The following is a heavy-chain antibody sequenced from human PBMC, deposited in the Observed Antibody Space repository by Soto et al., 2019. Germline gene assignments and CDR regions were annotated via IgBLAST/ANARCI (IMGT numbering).Heavy chain of an antibody. CDR2: ISSTYI. V-gene: IGHV3-21*01. J-gene: IGHJ3*02. CDR3: ARALSPTAAFDI. D-gene: IGHD6-25*01. CDR1: GFTFSYYT. Sequence: PGGSLRFSCAASGFTFSYYTFNWVRQAPGKGLEWVSSISSTYIYYADSVKGRFTISRDNAKNSLYLQMNTLRAEDTAVYYCARALSPTAAFDIWGQGTMVTVSS.